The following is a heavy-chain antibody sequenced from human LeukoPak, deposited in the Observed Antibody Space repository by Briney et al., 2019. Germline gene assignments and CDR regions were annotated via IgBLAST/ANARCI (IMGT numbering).Heavy chain of an antibody. J-gene: IGHJ4*02. V-gene: IGHV3-7*01. CDR1: GLTFSSSW. CDR3: GRERVSAYDY. CDR2: IKPDGNEQ. Sequence: GGSLRLSCAVSGLTFSSSWMDWVRQAPGKGPEWVASIKPDGNEQYYVDSVRGRFTISRDNSKDSLFLQMDSLRDDDTAVYYCGRERVSAYDYWGQGTLVTVSS.